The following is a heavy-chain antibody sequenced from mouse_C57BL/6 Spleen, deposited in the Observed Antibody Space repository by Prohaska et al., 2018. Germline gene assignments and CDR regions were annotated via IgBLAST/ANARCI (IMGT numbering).Heavy chain of an antibody. V-gene: IGHV1-22*01. Sequence: HGKSLEWIGYINPNNGGTSYNQKFKGKATLTVNKSSSTAYMELRSLTSEDSAVYYCAREGITTVVAYYAMDYWGQGTSVTVSS. D-gene: IGHD1-1*01. CDR2: INPNNGGT. J-gene: IGHJ4*01. CDR3: AREGITTVVAYYAMDY.